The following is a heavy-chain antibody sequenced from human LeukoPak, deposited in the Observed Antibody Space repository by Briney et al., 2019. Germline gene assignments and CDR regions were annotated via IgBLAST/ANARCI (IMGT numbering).Heavy chain of an antibody. Sequence: SETLSLTCTVSGGSISSYYWSWIRQPPWKGLEWIGYIYYSGSPDYNPSLKSRVTISVDTSKNQFSLNLSSVTAADTAMYYCARASGGDGSGSLWGQGTLVTVSS. V-gene: IGHV4-59*01. J-gene: IGHJ4*02. CDR1: GGSISSYY. CDR3: ARASGGDGSGSL. CDR2: IYYSGSP. D-gene: IGHD3-10*01.